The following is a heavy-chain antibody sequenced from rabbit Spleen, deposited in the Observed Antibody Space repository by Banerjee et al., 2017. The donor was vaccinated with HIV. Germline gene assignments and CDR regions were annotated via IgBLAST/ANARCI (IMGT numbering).Heavy chain of an antibody. CDR3: ARGVVGNGNYIHDIAL. Sequence: QEQLVESGGGLVQPEGSLTLTCTASGFSFSSTYWIFWVRQAPGKGLEWIGCINSGSGGITFSASWAKGRFTISRSSSTTVTLQMTSLTAADTATYFCARGVVGNGNYIHDIALWGQGTLVTVS. V-gene: IGHV1S45*01. CDR1: GFSFSSTYW. J-gene: IGHJ4*01. D-gene: IGHD5-1*01. CDR2: INSGSGGIT.